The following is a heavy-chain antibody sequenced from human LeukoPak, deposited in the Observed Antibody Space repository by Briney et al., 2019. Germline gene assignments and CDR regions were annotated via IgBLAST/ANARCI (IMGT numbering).Heavy chain of an antibody. CDR3: ARDSRTLQTYYYGSGSYYSFGWFDP. D-gene: IGHD3-10*01. CDR1: GGSISSSSYY. CDR2: IYYSGST. Sequence: SETLSLTCTVSGGSISSSSYYWGWIRQPPGKGLEWIGSIYYSGSTYYNPSLKSRVTISVDTSKNQFSLKLSSVTAADTAVYYCARDSRTLQTYYYGSGSYYSFGWFDPWGQGTLVTVSS. V-gene: IGHV4-39*07. J-gene: IGHJ5*02.